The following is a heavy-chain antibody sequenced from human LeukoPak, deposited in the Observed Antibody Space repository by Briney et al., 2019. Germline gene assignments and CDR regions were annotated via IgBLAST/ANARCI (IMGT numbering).Heavy chain of an antibody. CDR1: GFTFSTYV. CDR2: ISYDGNSK. V-gene: IGHV3-30*18. Sequence: PGRSLRLSCAGSGFTFSTYVIHWVRQSPGKGPEWAALISYDGNSKYYADSVKGRFSISRDDSKNTLYLQMNSLRAEDTAVYYCAKDGATWRDPGAYWGQGTLVTVSS. J-gene: IGHJ4*02. D-gene: IGHD7-27*01. CDR3: AKDGATWRDPGAY.